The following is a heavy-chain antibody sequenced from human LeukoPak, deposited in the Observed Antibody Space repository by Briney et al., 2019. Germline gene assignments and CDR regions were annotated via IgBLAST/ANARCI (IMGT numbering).Heavy chain of an antibody. D-gene: IGHD6-13*01. CDR3: ARGCSSSWYNWFDP. Sequence: WMTPNSGNTGYAQTFQGRVPMTRNTSISTAYMELSSLRSEDTAVYYCARGCSSSWYNWFDPWGQGTLVTVSS. CDR2: MTPNSGNT. V-gene: IGHV1-8*01. J-gene: IGHJ5*02.